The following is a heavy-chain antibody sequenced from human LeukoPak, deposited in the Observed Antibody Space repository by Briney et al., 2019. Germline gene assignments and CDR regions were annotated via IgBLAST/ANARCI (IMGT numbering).Heavy chain of an antibody. D-gene: IGHD3-9*01. Sequence: GGSLRLSCAASGFIFSNYWMTWVRQAPGKGLEWVAHIRQDGSERHYVDSVKDRFTISRDNAKNSLCLQMNSLRAEDTAVYYCARGRPRYDILTGYYDSWGQGILVTVSS. CDR1: GFIFSNYW. V-gene: IGHV3-7*01. CDR2: IRQDGSER. CDR3: ARGRPRYDILTGYYDS. J-gene: IGHJ4*02.